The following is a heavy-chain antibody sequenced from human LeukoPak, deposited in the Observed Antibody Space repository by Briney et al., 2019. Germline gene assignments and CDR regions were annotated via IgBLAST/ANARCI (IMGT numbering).Heavy chain of an antibody. CDR2: IYYSGST. D-gene: IGHD5-24*01. Sequence: PSETLSLTCTVSGGSISSYYWSWIRQPPGKGLVWIGYIYYSGSTNYNPSLKSRVTISVDTSKNQFSLKLSSVTAADTAVYYCARSYMATMPFDYWGQGTLVTVSS. J-gene: IGHJ4*02. CDR1: GGSISSYY. V-gene: IGHV4-59*08. CDR3: ARSYMATMPFDY.